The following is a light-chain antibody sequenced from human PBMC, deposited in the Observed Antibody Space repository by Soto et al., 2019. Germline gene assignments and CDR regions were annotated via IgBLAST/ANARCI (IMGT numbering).Light chain of an antibody. Sequence: NFMLTQPHSVSESPGKTVTISCTGSSGSIASNYVQWYQQRPGSAPTTVIYEDNQRPSGVPDRFSGSIDSSSNSASLTISGLKTENEAGCCRQSKDSSNHMVFGGGTKLTVL. CDR1: SGSIASNY. CDR2: EDN. V-gene: IGLV6-57*02. J-gene: IGLJ2*01. CDR3: QSKDSSNHMV.